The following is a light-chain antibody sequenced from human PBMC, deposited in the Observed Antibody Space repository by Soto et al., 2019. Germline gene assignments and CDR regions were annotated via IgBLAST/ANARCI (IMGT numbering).Light chain of an antibody. CDR2: AAS. J-gene: IGKJ1*01. CDR1: QSISTY. Sequence: DIQMTQSPSSLSASVGDRVTITCRASQSISTYLNWYQQKPGKAPKLLIFAASSLQGGVPSRFSGSGSGTEFTLTISSLQPGDFATYYCQQSYSIPQTFGQGTKVEIK. CDR3: QQSYSIPQT. V-gene: IGKV1-39*01.